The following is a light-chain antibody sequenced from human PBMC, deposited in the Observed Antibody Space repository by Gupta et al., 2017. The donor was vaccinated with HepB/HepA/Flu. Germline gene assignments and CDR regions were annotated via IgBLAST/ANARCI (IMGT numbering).Light chain of an antibody. J-gene: IGKJ3*01. CDR2: DTS. CDR3: QQYDNLPT. Sequence: DIQMTQSPSSLSASVGDRVTITCQASQDISNYLNWYQQKPGKAPKLLIYDTSNLETGVPSRFSGSGSGTELTFTISSLQPEDIATYYCQQYDNLPTCGPGTTVDIK. V-gene: IGKV1-33*01. CDR1: QDISNY.